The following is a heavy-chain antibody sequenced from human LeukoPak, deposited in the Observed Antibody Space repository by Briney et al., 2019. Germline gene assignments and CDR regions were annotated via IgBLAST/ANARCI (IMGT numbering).Heavy chain of an antibody. CDR3: ATAALDYGDYSAYFDY. Sequence: GASVKVSCKVSGYTLTELSMHWVRQAPGKGLEWMGGFDPEDGETIYAQKVQGRVTMTEDTSTDTAYMELSSLRSEDTAVYYCATAALDYGDYSAYFDYWGQGTLVTVSS. J-gene: IGHJ4*02. CDR2: FDPEDGET. V-gene: IGHV1-24*01. D-gene: IGHD4-17*01. CDR1: GYTLTELS.